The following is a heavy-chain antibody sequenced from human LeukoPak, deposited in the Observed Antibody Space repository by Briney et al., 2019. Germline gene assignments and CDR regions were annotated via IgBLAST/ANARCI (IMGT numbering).Heavy chain of an antibody. CDR3: ARGGIGVAGYYYYYGMDV. V-gene: IGHV4-34*01. J-gene: IGHJ6*02. D-gene: IGHD6-19*01. CDR1: GGSFSGYY. Sequence: SETLSLTCAVYGGSFSGYYWSWIRQPPGKGLEWIGEINHSGSTNYNPSLKSRVTISVDKSKNQFSLRLNSVTAADTAVYYCARGGIGVAGYYYYYGMDVWGQGTTVTVSS. CDR2: INHSGST.